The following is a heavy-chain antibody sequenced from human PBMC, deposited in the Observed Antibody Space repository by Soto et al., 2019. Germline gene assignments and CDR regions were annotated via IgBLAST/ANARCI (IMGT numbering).Heavy chain of an antibody. J-gene: IGHJ5*02. D-gene: IGHD2-21*01. V-gene: IGHV4-39*01. Sequence: PSETLSLTCSVSGDSISSSSQYWGWIRQPPGKGLEWIGSIHYSGTSYYNPSLKSRVTIFVDTSKNQLSLKLSSVTAADTAVYYCARHWIAGSSIPWGQGTLVPSPQ. CDR3: ARHWIAGSSIP. CDR1: GDSISSSSQY. CDR2: IHYSGTS.